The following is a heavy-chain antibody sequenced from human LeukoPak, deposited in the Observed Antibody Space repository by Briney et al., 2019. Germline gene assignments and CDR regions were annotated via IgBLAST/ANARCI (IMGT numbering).Heavy chain of an antibody. Sequence: PSETLSLTCTGSGGSISSYYWSWIRQPPGKGLEWIGYIYYSGSTNYNLSLKSRVTISVDTSKNQFSLKLSSVTAADTAVYYCARDRGVQLERRGIDPWGQGTLVTVSS. J-gene: IGHJ5*02. CDR1: GGSISSYY. CDR3: ARDRGVQLERRGIDP. CDR2: IYYSGST. V-gene: IGHV4-59*01. D-gene: IGHD1-1*01.